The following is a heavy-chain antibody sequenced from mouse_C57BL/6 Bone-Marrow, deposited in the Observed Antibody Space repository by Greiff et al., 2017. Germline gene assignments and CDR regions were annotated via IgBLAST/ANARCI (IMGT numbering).Heavy chain of an antibody. V-gene: IGHV1-81*01. CDR3: ARKNYSNYVGFAY. Sequence: VQLQQSGAELARPGASVKLSCKASGYTFTSYGISWVKQRTGQGLEWIGEIYPRSGNTYYNEKFKGKATLTADKSSSTAYMELRSLTSEDSAVYFCARKNYSNYVGFAYWGQGTLVTVSA. CDR1: GYTFTSYG. D-gene: IGHD2-5*01. J-gene: IGHJ3*01. CDR2: IYPRSGNT.